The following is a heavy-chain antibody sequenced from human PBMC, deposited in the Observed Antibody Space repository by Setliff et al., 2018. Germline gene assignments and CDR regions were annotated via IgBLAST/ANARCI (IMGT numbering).Heavy chain of an antibody. D-gene: IGHD1-26*01. CDR3: ARGANCDY. CDR2: IWDDGGNK. Sequence: GGSLRLSCAASGFTFSTYRMHWVRQAPGKGLEWVAVIWDDGGNKYHADSVKGRFTISRDNAKNSLYLQMNSLRAEDTAVYYCARGANCDYWGQGTLVTVSS. CDR1: GFTFSTYR. J-gene: IGHJ4*02. V-gene: IGHV3-33*08.